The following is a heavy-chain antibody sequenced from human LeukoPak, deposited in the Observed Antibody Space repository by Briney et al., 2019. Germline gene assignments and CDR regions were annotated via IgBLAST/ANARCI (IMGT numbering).Heavy chain of an antibody. V-gene: IGHV3-7*01. CDR2: IKQDGSEK. CDR3: ASPLITIFGVVTDY. Sequence: GGSLRLSCAASGFTFSSYWMSWVRQAPGKGLEWVANIKQDGSEKYYVDSVKGRFTISRDNAKNSLYLQMNSLRAEDTAVYYRASPLITIFGVVTDYWGQGTLVTVSS. D-gene: IGHD3-3*01. CDR1: GFTFSSYW. J-gene: IGHJ4*02.